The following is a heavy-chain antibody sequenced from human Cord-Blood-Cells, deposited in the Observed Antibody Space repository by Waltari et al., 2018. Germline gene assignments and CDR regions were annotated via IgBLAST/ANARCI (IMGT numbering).Heavy chain of an antibody. Sequence: EVQLLESGGGLVQPGGSLRLSCAASGFTFSSYAIRWVRQAQGKGLEWVSAISGSGGSTYYADSVKGRFTISRDNSKNTLYLQMNSLRAEDTAVYYCAKEDGYYDSSGYYYYWGQGTLVTVSS. CDR3: AKEDGYYDSSGYYYY. CDR1: GFTFSSYA. D-gene: IGHD3-22*01. V-gene: IGHV3-23*01. J-gene: IGHJ4*02. CDR2: ISGSGGST.